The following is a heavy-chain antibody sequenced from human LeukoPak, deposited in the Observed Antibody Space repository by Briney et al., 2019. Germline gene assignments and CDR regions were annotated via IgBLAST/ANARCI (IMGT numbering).Heavy chain of an antibody. D-gene: IGHD3-10*01. CDR2: IYYSGST. CDR3: ARGASMVRGVISHYDY. V-gene: IGHV4-59*01. CDR1: GGSISNYY. Sequence: SETLSLTCTVSGGSISNYYWSWIRQPPGKGLEWIGYIYYSGSTNYNPSLKGRVTISVDTSKNQFSLKLSSVTAADTAVYYCARGASMVRGVISHYDYWGQGTLVTVSS. J-gene: IGHJ4*02.